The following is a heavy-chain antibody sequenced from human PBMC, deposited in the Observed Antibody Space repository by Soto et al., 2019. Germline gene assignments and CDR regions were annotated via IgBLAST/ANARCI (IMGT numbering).Heavy chain of an antibody. CDR1: GFTFSSYA. Sequence: GGSLRLSCAASGFTFSSYAMSWVRQAPGKGLEWVSAISGSGGSTYYADSVKGRFTISRDNSKNTLYLQMNSLRAEDTAVYYCAILVGWRISSFVFWCQATRVTVSS. CDR3: AILVGWRISSFVF. D-gene: IGHD6-19*01. CDR2: ISGSGGST. J-gene: IGHJ4*02. V-gene: IGHV3-23*01.